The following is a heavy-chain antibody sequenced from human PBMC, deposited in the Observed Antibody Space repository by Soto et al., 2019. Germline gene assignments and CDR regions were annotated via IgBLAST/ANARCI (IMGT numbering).Heavy chain of an antibody. D-gene: IGHD3-9*01. CDR2: INKDGSAT. Sequence: QLVESGGGLVQPGGSLRLSCAASGFTFTTYWMHWVRQVPGKGLMWVSGINKDGSATSYADFVEGRFTISRDNAKNTVLLQMNSLRDEDTAVYFCTRGGFLTGANFDFWGQGTLVTVSS. CDR1: GFTFTTYW. V-gene: IGHV3-74*01. J-gene: IGHJ4*02. CDR3: TRGGFLTGANFDF.